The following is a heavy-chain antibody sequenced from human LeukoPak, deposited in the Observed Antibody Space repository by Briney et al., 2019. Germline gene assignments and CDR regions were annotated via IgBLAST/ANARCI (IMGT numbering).Heavy chain of an antibody. V-gene: IGHV4-34*01. D-gene: IGHD3-22*01. CDR2: INHSGST. CDR1: GGSFSGYH. Sequence: PSETLSLTCVVYGGSFSGYHWSWIRQPPGKGLEWIGEINHSGSTNYNPSLKSRVTISVDTSKNQFSLKLSSVTAADTAVYYCARGYPYYYDSSGYYATIFDYWGQGTLVTVSS. CDR3: ARGYPYYYDSSGYYATIFDY. J-gene: IGHJ4*02.